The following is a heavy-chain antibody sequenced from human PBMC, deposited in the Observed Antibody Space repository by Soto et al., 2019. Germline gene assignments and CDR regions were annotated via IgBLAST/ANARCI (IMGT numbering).Heavy chain of an antibody. J-gene: IGHJ2*01. CDR1: GGSLSGYY. D-gene: IGHD2-15*01. V-gene: IGHV4-34*01. Sequence: SETLSLPYAVYGGSLSGYYWSSIRQPPGKGMEWIGELNHSGSTNYTPSLKSRVTISVDTSKNQFSLKLSSVTAADKAVYYCARRRSCSGGSCYRSYWYFDLWDRGTLVNVS. CDR3: ARRRSCSGGSCYRSYWYFDL. CDR2: LNHSGST.